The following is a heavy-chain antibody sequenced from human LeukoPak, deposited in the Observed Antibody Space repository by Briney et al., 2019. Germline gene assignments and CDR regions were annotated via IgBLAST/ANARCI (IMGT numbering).Heavy chain of an antibody. Sequence: GEPLRISCKGSGYRFTTYWIRWVRQMPGKGLEWMGRIDPSDSYTNYSPSFQGHVTISADKSFSTAYLQWTSLKASDTAMYYCARHAKAYGSSCDYWGQGTLVTVSS. CDR2: IDPSDSYT. D-gene: IGHD6-13*01. CDR3: ARHAKAYGSSCDY. V-gene: IGHV5-10-1*01. CDR1: GYRFTTYW. J-gene: IGHJ4*02.